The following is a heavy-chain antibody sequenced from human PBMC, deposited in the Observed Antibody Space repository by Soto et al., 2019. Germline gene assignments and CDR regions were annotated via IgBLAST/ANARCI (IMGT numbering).Heavy chain of an antibody. CDR3: ASTATSNYYYGMDV. V-gene: IGHV1-8*01. Sequence: SVKVSCKASGYTFTSYDINWVRQATGQGLEWMGWMNPNSGNTGYAQKFQGRVTMARNTSISTAYMELSSLRSEDTAVYYCASTATSNYYYGMDVWGQGTTVTVSS. CDR2: MNPNSGNT. CDR1: GYTFTSYD. D-gene: IGHD5-18*01. J-gene: IGHJ6*02.